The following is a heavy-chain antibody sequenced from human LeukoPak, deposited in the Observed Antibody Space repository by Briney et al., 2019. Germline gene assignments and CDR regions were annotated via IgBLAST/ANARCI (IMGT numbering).Heavy chain of an antibody. V-gene: IGHV3-7*01. Sequence: GGSLRLSCAASGFTFSSYWMSWVCQAPGKGLEWVANIKQDGSEKNFVDSVKGRFTISRDNAKKSLYLQMNSLRAEDTAVYYCARGSSAGASLRHDYWGQGTLVTVPS. CDR1: GFTFSSYW. J-gene: IGHJ4*02. CDR3: ARGSSAGASLRHDY. D-gene: IGHD1-26*01. CDR2: IKQDGSEK.